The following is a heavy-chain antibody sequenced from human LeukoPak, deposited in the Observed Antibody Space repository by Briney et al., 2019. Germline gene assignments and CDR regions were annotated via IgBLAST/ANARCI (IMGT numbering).Heavy chain of an antibody. D-gene: IGHD2-2*01. J-gene: IGHJ5*02. CDR1: GYSISSGYY. V-gene: IGHV4-38-2*01. CDR2: IYRSGST. Sequence: KPSETLSLTCAVSGYSISSGYYWGWIRQPPGKGLEWIGSIYRSGSTYYNPSLKSRVTISVDTSKNQFSLKLSSVTAADTAVYYCARTVGWDIVVVPAAMREYNWFDPWGQGTLVTVSS. CDR3: ARTVGWDIVVVPAAMREYNWFDP.